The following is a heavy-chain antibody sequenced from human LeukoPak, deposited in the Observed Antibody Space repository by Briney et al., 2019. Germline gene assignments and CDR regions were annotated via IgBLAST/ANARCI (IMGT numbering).Heavy chain of an antibody. J-gene: IGHJ4*02. D-gene: IGHD6-19*01. CDR3: AGGSGWVTDS. V-gene: IGHV3-7*01. CDR1: GFSFSDYW. Sequence: GGSLRLSCAASGFSFSDYWMNWVRQAPGKGLEWMANIKQDGSEEYYVDSVKGRFTISRDNAKNSLYLQMNSLRAEDTAVYFCAGGSGWVTDSWGQGTLVTVSA. CDR2: IKQDGSEE.